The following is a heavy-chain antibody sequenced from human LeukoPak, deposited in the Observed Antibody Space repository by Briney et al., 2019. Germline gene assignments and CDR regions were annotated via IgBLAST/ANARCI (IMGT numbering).Heavy chain of an antibody. D-gene: IGHD4-17*01. V-gene: IGHV4-39*07. CDR2: IYYSVST. Sequence: SETLSLTCTVSGDSISSSTYYWGWIRQPPGKGLEWIGTIYYSVSTYYNPSLKSRITISVDTSKNQFSLKLSSVTAVDTAVYYCARKATTGPTKAAFDIWGQGTMVTVSS. CDR3: ARKATTGPTKAAFDI. CDR1: GDSISSSTYY. J-gene: IGHJ3*02.